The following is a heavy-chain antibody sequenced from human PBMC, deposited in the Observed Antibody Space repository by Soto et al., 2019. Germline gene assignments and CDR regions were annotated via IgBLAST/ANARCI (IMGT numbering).Heavy chain of an antibody. D-gene: IGHD2-2*01. CDR3: ARDRDIVVVPAAMQYGMDV. V-gene: IGHV1-69*13. CDR2: IIPIFGTA. CDR1: GGTFSSYA. J-gene: IGHJ6*02. Sequence: SVKVSCKASGGTFSSYAISWVRQAPGQGLEWMGGIIPIFGTANYAQKFQGRVTITADESTSTAYMELSSLRSEDTAVYYCARDRDIVVVPAAMQYGMDVWGQGTTVTVSS.